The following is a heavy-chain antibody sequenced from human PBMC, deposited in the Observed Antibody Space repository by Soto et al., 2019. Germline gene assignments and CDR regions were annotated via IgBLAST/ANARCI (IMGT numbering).Heavy chain of an antibody. V-gene: IGHV3-23*01. CDR3: AKDGGYNYAYEDY. CDR2: TSGTGGST. D-gene: IGHD5-18*01. Sequence: EVQLLESGGGLVEPGGSLRLSCAASGFSFSSYAMSWVRQAPGKGLEWVSATSGTGGSTYYADSVKGRFTISRDNSKNTLYLQMNSLRAEDTAVYYGAKDGGYNYAYEDYWGQGTLVTVSS. CDR1: GFSFSSYA. J-gene: IGHJ4*02.